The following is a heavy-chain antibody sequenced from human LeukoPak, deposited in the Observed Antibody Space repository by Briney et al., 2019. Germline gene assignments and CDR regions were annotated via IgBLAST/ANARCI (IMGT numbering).Heavy chain of an antibody. V-gene: IGHV3-23*01. CDR1: GFTFSTYA. Sequence: GGSLRLSCAASGFTFSTYAMSWVRQAPGKGLEWVSTISGSGGRTYFADSVRGRFTISRDNSKNMLYLQMNSLRAEDTAVYYCVKSPSRVRENVFDIWGQGTMVTVSS. CDR3: VKSPSRVRENVFDI. CDR2: ISGSGGRT. D-gene: IGHD3-10*01. J-gene: IGHJ3*02.